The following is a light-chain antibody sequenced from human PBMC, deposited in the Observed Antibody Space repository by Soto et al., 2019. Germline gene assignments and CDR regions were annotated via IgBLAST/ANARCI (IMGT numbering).Light chain of an antibody. CDR3: CAYAGGSTYV. CDR2: EVN. Sequence: QSVLTQPASVSGSPGQSVTISCTGPRSDIGDSNFISWYQHSPGKAPRLLIYEVNNRPSGVSKRFSGSKAGNTASLTISGLLDDDEADYYCCAYAGGSTYVFGTGTKVTVL. V-gene: IGLV2-23*02. CDR1: RSDIGDSNF. J-gene: IGLJ1*01.